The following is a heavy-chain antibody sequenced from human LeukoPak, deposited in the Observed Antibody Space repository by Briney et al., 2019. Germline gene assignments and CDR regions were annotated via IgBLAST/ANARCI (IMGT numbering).Heavy chain of an antibody. Sequence: GGSLRLSCAASGFTFSSYDMSWDSQAPGKGPEWVSGISGSGGTTYYADSVKGRFTISRDNSKNTLCLQMNSLRADDTAVYYCAKDKFSVAVVADRLKWFDPWGQGTLVTVSS. J-gene: IGHJ5*02. CDR2: ISGSGGTT. CDR1: GFTFSSYD. CDR3: AKDKFSVAVVADRLKWFDP. V-gene: IGHV3-23*01. D-gene: IGHD2-15*01.